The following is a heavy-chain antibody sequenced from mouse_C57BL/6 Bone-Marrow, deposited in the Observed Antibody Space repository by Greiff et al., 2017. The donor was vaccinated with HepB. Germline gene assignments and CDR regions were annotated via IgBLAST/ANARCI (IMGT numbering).Heavy chain of an antibody. V-gene: IGHV5-6*02. Sequence: EVMLVESGGDLVKPGGSLKLSCAASGFTFSSYGMSWVRQTPDKRLEWVATISSGGSDTYYPDSVKGRFTISRDNAKNTLYLQMSSLKSEDTAMYYSARINYCGGTFAYWGQGTLVTVSA. CDR3: ARINYCGGTFAY. D-gene: IGHD1-1*01. CDR1: GFTFSSYG. CDR2: ISSGGSDT. J-gene: IGHJ3*01.